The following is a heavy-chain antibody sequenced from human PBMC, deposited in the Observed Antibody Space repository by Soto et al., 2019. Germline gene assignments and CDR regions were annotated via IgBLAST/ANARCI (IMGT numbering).Heavy chain of an antibody. Sequence: PGESLKISCKGSGYSFTSYWVAWVRQMPGKGLEWMGIIYPGDSETRYSPPFQGQVTISVDKSISTAYLQWSNLKASDTAMYFCVRVYTGTTVGHFEYWGQGTQVTVSS. CDR2: IYPGDSET. D-gene: IGHD1-1*01. CDR3: VRVYTGTTVGHFEY. J-gene: IGHJ4*02. V-gene: IGHV5-51*01. CDR1: GYSFTSYW.